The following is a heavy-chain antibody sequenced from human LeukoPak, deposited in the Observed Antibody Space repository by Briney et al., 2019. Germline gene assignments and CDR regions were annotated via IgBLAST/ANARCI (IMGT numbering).Heavy chain of an antibody. V-gene: IGHV1-2*02. CDR1: VYTFTGYY. CDR2: IYPNSGAT. CDR3: GTLLSNGPFDY. Sequence: GASVKVSCKASVYTFTGYYMPWVRQAPGQGLEWMGWIYPNSGATKYAQKFQGRVTMTRDTSISTAYMELSGLRSDDTAVYYCGTLLSNGPFDYWGQGSLVTVSS. J-gene: IGHJ4*02.